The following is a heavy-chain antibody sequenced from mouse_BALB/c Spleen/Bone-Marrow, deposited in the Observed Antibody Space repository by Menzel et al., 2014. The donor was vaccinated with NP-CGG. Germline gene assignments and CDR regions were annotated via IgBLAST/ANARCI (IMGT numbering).Heavy chain of an antibody. V-gene: IGHV1-22*01. Sequence: EVKVVESGPDLVKPGASVKMSCKASGYSFTGHYMHWVKQSHGKSLEWIGRVNPNNGGATYNQKFRGKAILTVNKSSSTAYMELRSLTSEDSAVYYCSRGSDYEAMDYWGQGTSVTVSS. CDR2: VNPNNGGA. CDR1: GYSFTGHY. CDR3: SRGSDYEAMDY. J-gene: IGHJ4*01.